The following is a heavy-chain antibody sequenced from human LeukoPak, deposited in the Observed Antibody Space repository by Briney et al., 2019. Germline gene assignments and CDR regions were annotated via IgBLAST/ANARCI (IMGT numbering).Heavy chain of an antibody. Sequence: GGSLRLSCAASGFIFSSYWMHWVRQAPGKGLVWVSRINTDGSSTNYADSVKGRFTISRDNAKNTLYLQMNSLRAEDTAVYYCARVGKLRYFDWLLFGYWGQGTLVTVSS. CDR2: INTDGSST. V-gene: IGHV3-74*01. J-gene: IGHJ4*02. CDR3: ARVGKLRYFDWLLFGY. D-gene: IGHD3-9*01. CDR1: GFIFSSYW.